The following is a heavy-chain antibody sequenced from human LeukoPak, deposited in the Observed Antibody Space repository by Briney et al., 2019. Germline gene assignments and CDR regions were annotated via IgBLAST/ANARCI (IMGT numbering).Heavy chain of an antibody. CDR3: ARATGIAAATHYYGMDA. Sequence: GGSLRLSCAASGFTFSSYWMHWVRQAPGKGLVWVSRINSDGSSTSYADSVKGRFTISRDNAKNTLYLQMNSLRAEDTAVYYCARATGIAAATHYYGMDAWGQGTTVTVSS. D-gene: IGHD6-13*01. J-gene: IGHJ6*02. CDR2: INSDGSST. V-gene: IGHV3-74*01. CDR1: GFTFSSYW.